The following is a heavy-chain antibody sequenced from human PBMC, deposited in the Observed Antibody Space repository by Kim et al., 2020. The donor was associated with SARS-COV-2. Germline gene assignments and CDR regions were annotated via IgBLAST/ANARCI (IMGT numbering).Heavy chain of an antibody. V-gene: IGHV3-7*03. D-gene: IGHD3-10*01. Sequence: YVDSVKGRFTIARDNAKNSLYLQMNSLRVEDTAVYYCARDQVGLGDAFDMWGQGTMVTVSS. CDR3: ARDQVGLGDAFDM. J-gene: IGHJ3*02.